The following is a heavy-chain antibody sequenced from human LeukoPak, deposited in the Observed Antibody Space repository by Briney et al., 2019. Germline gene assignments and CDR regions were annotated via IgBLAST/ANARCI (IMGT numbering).Heavy chain of an antibody. Sequence: SDTLSLTCTVSGVSISSAYWSWIRQPPGKGLEWIGYSHHSGNTNYNPSLYSRVTISVDTSKNQFSLKLSSVTAADTAVYYCARGYYDSSGSSNTFDVWGQGTMVTVSS. CDR3: ARGYYDSSGSSNTFDV. CDR2: SHHSGNT. V-gene: IGHV4-59*08. D-gene: IGHD3-22*01. CDR1: GVSISSAY. J-gene: IGHJ3*01.